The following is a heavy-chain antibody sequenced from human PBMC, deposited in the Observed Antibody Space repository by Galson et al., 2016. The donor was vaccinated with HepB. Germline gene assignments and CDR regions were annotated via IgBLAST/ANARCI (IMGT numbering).Heavy chain of an antibody. J-gene: IGHJ4*02. CDR3: AREGMVRGVKGDYFDF. Sequence: SVKVSCKASGYTFMNYAIHWVRQAPGQRLEWMGWINAGNDNTKYSQNFQDRFTITRDRSASTAYMELSRLRSEDTAVYYCAREGMVRGVKGDYFDFWGQGTPVTVFS. CDR2: INAGNDNT. CDR1: GYTFMNYA. V-gene: IGHV1-3*01. D-gene: IGHD3-10*01.